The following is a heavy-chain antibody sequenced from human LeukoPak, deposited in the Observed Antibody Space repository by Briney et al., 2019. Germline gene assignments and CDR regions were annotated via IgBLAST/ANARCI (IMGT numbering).Heavy chain of an antibody. CDR2: IYYSGST. CDR3: ARRALVTAIYFDY. Sequence: PSETLSLTCTVSGGSISNSSYYWGWIRQPPGKGLEWIGSIYYSGSTYYNPSLKSRVTISVDTSKNQFSLKLSSVTAADTAVYYCARRALVTAIYFDYWGQGTLVTVSS. D-gene: IGHD2-21*02. V-gene: IGHV4-39*07. J-gene: IGHJ4*02. CDR1: GGSISNSSYY.